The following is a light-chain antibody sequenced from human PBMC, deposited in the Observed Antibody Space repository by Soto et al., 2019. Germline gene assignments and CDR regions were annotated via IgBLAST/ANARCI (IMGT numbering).Light chain of an antibody. CDR3: AAWDDSLNGHVV. J-gene: IGLJ2*01. Sequence: QSVLTQPPSVSGAPGQRVTISCTGSSSNIGAGYDVHWYQQFPGTTPKFLIYSNSQRPSGVSDRFSGSKSGTSASLAISGLQSEDEADYYCAAWDDSLNGHVVFGGGTKLTVL. V-gene: IGLV1-40*01. CDR2: SNS. CDR1: SSNIGAGYD.